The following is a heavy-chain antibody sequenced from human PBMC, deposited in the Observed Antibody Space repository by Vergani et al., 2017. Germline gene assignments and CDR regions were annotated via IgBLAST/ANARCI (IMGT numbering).Heavy chain of an antibody. CDR3: WKGWELLGFDY. CDR1: GFTFSGSA. D-gene: IGHD1-26*01. Sequence: EVQLVESGGGLVQPGGSLKLSCAASGFTFSGSAMHWVRQASGKGLEWVGRIRSKTDGGKTDYAVPVKGRFTISRDDSKNTLHLHIISLKTEDAAVYYCWKGWELLGFDYWGQGTLVTVSS. CDR2: IRSKTDGGKT. J-gene: IGHJ4*02. V-gene: IGHV3-73*01.